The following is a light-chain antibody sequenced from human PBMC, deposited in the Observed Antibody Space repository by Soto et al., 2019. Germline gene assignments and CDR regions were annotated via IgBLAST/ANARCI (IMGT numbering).Light chain of an antibody. CDR3: HSYDSSLSASV. Sequence: QSVLTQTPSVSGAPGQRVTISCTGRSSNIGAGYDVHWYQHLPGTAPKLLIYGTTNRPSGVPDRFSGSKSGISASLAITGLQAEDEADPYCHSYDSSLSASVFGAGTKVTVL. V-gene: IGLV1-40*01. J-gene: IGLJ1*01. CDR2: GTT. CDR1: SSNIGAGYD.